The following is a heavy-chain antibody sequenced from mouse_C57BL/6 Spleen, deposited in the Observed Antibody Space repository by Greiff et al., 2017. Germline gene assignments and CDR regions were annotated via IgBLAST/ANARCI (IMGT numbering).Heavy chain of an antibody. CDR3: ARVPYYSNYDWYFDV. Sequence: EVQLVESEGGLVQPGSSMKLSCTASGFTFSDYYMAWVRQVPEKGLEWVANINYDGSSTYYLDSLKSRFIISRDNAKNILYLQMSSLKSEDTATYYCARVPYYSNYDWYFDVWGTGTTVTVSS. V-gene: IGHV5-16*01. J-gene: IGHJ1*03. CDR2: INYDGSST. D-gene: IGHD2-5*01. CDR1: GFTFSDYY.